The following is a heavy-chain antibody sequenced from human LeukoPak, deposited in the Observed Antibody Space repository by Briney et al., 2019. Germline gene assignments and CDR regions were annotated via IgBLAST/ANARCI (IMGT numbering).Heavy chain of an antibody. Sequence: GASVKVSCKASGYTFTSYDINWVRQATGQGLEWMGWMNPNSGNTGYAQKFQGRVTMTRNTSISTAYMELSSLRSEDTAVYYCARRAWKVAGLNWFDPWGQGTLVTVSS. CDR1: GYTFTSYD. V-gene: IGHV1-8*01. CDR3: ARRAWKVAGLNWFDP. J-gene: IGHJ5*02. D-gene: IGHD6-19*01. CDR2: MNPNSGNT.